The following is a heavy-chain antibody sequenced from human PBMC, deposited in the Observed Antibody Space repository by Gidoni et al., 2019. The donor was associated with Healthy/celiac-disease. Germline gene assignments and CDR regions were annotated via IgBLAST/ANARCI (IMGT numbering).Heavy chain of an antibody. V-gene: IGHV4-38-2*02. CDR2: IYHSGST. CDR1: GYSISSGYY. Sequence: QVQLQESGPGLVKPSETLSLTCTVSGYSISSGYYWGWIRQPPGKGLEWIGSIYHSGSTYYNPSLKSRVTISVDTSKNQFSLKLSSVTAADTAVYYCARASAAAYYDFWSGYSYDAFDIWGQGTMVTVSS. J-gene: IGHJ3*02. D-gene: IGHD3-3*01. CDR3: ARASAAAYYDFWSGYSYDAFDI.